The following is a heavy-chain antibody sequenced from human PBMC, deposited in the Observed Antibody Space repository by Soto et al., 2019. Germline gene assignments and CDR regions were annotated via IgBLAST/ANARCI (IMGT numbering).Heavy chain of an antibody. CDR3: AREGSYYYYYYMDV. D-gene: IGHD3-10*01. J-gene: IGHJ6*03. Sequence: ASVKVSCKASGYAFTNYAMHWVRQAPGQRLEWMGWINPGNGNTKYSQRFQGRVTITRDTSASTAYMELSSLRSEDTAVYYCAREGSYYYYYYMDVWGKGTTVTVSS. CDR1: GYAFTNYA. V-gene: IGHV1-3*01. CDR2: INPGNGNT.